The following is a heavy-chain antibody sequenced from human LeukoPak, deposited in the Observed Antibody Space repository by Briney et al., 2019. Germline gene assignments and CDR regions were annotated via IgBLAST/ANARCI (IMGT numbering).Heavy chain of an antibody. Sequence: GSSVKVSCKASGGTFSSYAISWVRQAPGQGLEWMGGIIPIFGTANYAQKFQGRVTITTDESTSTAYMELSSLRSEDTAVYYCARAGDYSSGWTDGMDVWGKGTTVTVSS. V-gene: IGHV1-69*05. CDR2: IIPIFGTA. CDR3: ARAGDYSSGWTDGMDV. D-gene: IGHD6-19*01. CDR1: GGTFSSYA. J-gene: IGHJ6*04.